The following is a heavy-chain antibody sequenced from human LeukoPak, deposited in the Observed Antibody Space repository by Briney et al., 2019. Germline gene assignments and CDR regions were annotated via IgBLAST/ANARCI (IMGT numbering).Heavy chain of an antibody. CDR1: GFTFSNYA. Sequence: GGSLRLSCEASGFTFSNYAMSWVRQAPGKGLEWVSVISGSSGRTYYEDSVKGRFTISRDNSKNTLFLQMNSLRAEDTAVYYCARSGSSWYRFDYWGQGTLVTVSS. V-gene: IGHV3-23*01. CDR2: ISGSSGRT. CDR3: ARSGSSWYRFDY. J-gene: IGHJ4*02. D-gene: IGHD6-13*01.